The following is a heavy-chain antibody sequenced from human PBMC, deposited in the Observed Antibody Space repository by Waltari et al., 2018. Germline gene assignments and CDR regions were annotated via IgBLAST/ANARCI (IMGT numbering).Heavy chain of an antibody. Sequence: EVLLVEAGGSLVKPGGSLRLSCAGSGFSFSNAWMNWFRQAPGKVLEWGGRSKNKMDAGTIDYAAPLKGRFTISRDDSKNTLYLQMNSLKIEDTAVYYCTTRTWADGFDIWGQGTMVTVSS. CDR2: SKNKMDAGTI. CDR1: GFSFSNAW. CDR3: TTRTWADGFDI. D-gene: IGHD7-27*01. J-gene: IGHJ3*02. V-gene: IGHV3-15*02.